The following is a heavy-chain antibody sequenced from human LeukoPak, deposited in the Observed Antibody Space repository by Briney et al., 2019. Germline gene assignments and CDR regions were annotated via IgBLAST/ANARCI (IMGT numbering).Heavy chain of an antibody. CDR3: ARVGVMATVNGYRYHSLDV. D-gene: IGHD3-16*01. J-gene: IGHJ6*02. V-gene: IGHV4-59*02. CDR2: IPSSGST. CDR1: GDSESGYY. Sequence: PSETLSLTCGVCGDSESGYYWSWIRRPPEKGLVWIGYIPSSGSTNSSPSLTSRLALSVDTSRNQFSLNLNSVTAADAAVYYCARVGVMATVNGYRYHSLDVWGQGTTVAVPS.